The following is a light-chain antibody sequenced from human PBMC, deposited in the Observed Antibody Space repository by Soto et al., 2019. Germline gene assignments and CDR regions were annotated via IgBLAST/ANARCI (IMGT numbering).Light chain of an antibody. CDR2: DVS. J-gene: IGLJ2*01. Sequence: QSALTQPASVSGSPGQSITISCTGTSSDVGGYNYVSWYQQHPGKAPKLMIYDVSNRPSGVSNRFSGSKSGNTASLTISGLQPADEADYYCSSYTSSNTLHVLFGGGTKVTVL. CDR3: SSYTSSNTLHVL. CDR1: SSDVGGYNY. V-gene: IGLV2-14*01.